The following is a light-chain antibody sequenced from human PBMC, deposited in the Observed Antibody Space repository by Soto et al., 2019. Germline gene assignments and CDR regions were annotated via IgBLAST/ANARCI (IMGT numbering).Light chain of an antibody. CDR1: RSVSTW. J-gene: IGKJ2*01. V-gene: IGKV1-5*03. CDR3: QQYDSYGVT. CDR2: EGS. Sequence: DIQVTQSPSSLSASVGDRVTITCRASRSVSTWLAWYHQKPGSAPRLLIYEGSILQSGVPSRFSGSGSGPEFTLTISSLQPDDLGTYYCQQYDSYGVTFGQGTRLEIK.